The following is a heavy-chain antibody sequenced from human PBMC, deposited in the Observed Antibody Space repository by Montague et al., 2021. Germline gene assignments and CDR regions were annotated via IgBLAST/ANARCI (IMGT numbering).Heavy chain of an antibody. CDR1: GASITNNIYY. Sequence: SETLSLTCTVSGASITNNIYYWGWIRQSPGKGLEWIGSIYYSGNSFYQPSLKSRITMAVDTSKNQFPLKLSSATAADTAIYYCARVFSSWYVGWFDPWGQGTLVTVSS. D-gene: IGHD6-13*01. CDR2: IYYSGNS. V-gene: IGHV4-39*06. CDR3: ARVFSSWYVGWFDP. J-gene: IGHJ5*02.